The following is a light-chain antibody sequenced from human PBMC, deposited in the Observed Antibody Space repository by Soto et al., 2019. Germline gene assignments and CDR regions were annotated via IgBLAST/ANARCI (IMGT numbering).Light chain of an antibody. Sequence: EIVMTQSPATLSVSPGERATLSCRASQSIVNNLAWYQQKPGQGPRLLIYGASSRAPGLPARFSGSGSGTGFTLTISSLQSEDFAIDYCQQYNDWPLTFGGGTKVEIK. CDR3: QQYNDWPLT. CDR1: QSIVNN. CDR2: GAS. V-gene: IGKV3-15*01. J-gene: IGKJ4*01.